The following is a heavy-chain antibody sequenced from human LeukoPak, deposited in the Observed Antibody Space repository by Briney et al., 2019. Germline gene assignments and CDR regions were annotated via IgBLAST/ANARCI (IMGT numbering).Heavy chain of an antibody. J-gene: IGHJ5*02. D-gene: IGHD2-15*01. V-gene: IGHV3-30*18. CDR2: ISYDGSNK. Sequence: GRSLRLSCAASGFTFSSYGMHWVRQAPGKGLEWVAVISYDGSNKYYADSVKGRFTIPRDNSKNTLYLQMNSLRAEDTAVYYCAKGVPCSGGSCYWDWFDPWGQGTLVTVSS. CDR1: GFTFSSYG. CDR3: AKGVPCSGGSCYWDWFDP.